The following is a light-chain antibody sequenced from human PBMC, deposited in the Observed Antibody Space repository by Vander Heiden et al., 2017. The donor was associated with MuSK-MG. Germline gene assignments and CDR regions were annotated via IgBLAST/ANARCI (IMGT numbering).Light chain of an antibody. V-gene: IGKV4-1*01. J-gene: IGKJ3*01. CDR1: QSVLYSSNNKNY. CDR3: QQYDSTPFT. CDR2: WAS. Sequence: DIVMTQSPDSLAVSLGERATLNCKSSQSVLYSSNNKNYLAWYQQRPGQPPKLLIYWASTRESGVPDRFSGSGSGTDFTLTISSLHAEDVAVYYCQQYDSTPFTFGPGTKVEIK.